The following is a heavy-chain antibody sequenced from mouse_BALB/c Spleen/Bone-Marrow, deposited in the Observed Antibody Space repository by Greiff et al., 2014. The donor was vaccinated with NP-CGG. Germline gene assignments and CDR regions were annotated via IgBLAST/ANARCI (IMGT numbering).Heavy chain of an antibody. J-gene: IGHJ1*01. Sequence: EVQLKQSGAEFVKPGDTVTLSCTASGFKIQDTYMHWAKQRTEKGMEWMGRIDLADGNTKYDPKIQGKATITADKTSNKVYLQLSSLTSEATAVYYCAREVVRRYFDVWRAGTTFTVSS. CDR2: IDLADGNT. CDR1: GFKIQDTY. CDR3: AREVVRRYFDV. V-gene: IGHV14-3*02. D-gene: IGHD2-14*01.